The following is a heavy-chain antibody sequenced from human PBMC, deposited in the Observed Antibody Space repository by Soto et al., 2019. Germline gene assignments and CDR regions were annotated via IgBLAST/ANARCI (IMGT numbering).Heavy chain of an antibody. CDR3: ARDFKAPKDAGAFDY. CDR1: GASISSNDW. D-gene: IGHD7-27*01. V-gene: IGHV4-4*02. Sequence: QVQLQESGPGLVMPSWTLSLTCAVSGASISSNDWWNWFRQPPGKGLGWIGGIYHGGTTIYNPSLNSRVSISIDESKNHFSLKRTSVTAAETAVYSCARDFKAPKDAGAFDYGGQGILVTVSS. CDR2: IYHGGTT. J-gene: IGHJ4*02.